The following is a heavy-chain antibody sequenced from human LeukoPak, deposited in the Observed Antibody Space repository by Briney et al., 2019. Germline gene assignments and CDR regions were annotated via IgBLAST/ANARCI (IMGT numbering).Heavy chain of an antibody. CDR1: GFTFNDYY. J-gene: IGHJ5*02. V-gene: IGHV3-11*01. CDR2: INIGGTNT. Sequence: GGSLRLSCAASGFTFNDYYMSWIRLAPGKGLEWLSYINIGGTNTHYADSVKGRFTISRDDAKKSLYLEMNNLRAEDTAVYYCATDGAGFDTWGQGVLVTVSS. CDR3: ATDGAGFDT.